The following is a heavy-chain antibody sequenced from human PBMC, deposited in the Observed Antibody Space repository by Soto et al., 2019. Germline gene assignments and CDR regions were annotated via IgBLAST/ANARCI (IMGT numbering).Heavy chain of an antibody. CDR3: AKEFLDIVVVPAVKVVPDYYYYMDV. Sequence: PGGSLRLSCAASGFTFSSYGMHWVRQAPGKGLEWVAVISYDGSNKYYADSVKGRFTISRDNSKNTLYLQMNSLRAEDTAVYYCAKEFLDIVVVPAVKVVPDYYYYMDVWGKGTTVTVSS. V-gene: IGHV3-30*18. D-gene: IGHD2-2*01. CDR2: ISYDGSNK. J-gene: IGHJ6*03. CDR1: GFTFSSYG.